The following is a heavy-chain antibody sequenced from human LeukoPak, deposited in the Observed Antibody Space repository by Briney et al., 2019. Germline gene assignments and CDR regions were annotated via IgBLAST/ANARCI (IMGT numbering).Heavy chain of an antibody. Sequence: ASVKVSCRASGYTFHTYDITWVRQAPGQGLEWMGWIRSQNGATNYAQKLQGRVTMTTDASTGTVHMELRSLRSDDTAVYYCARVGRSGSPGASDIWGQGTMVIVSA. CDR1: GYTFHTYD. V-gene: IGHV1-18*01. CDR3: ARVGRSGSPGASDI. J-gene: IGHJ3*02. CDR2: IRSQNGAT. D-gene: IGHD1-26*01.